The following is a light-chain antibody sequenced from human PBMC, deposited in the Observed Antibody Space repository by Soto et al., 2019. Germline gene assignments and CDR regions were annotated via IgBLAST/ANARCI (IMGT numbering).Light chain of an antibody. CDR2: GNS. Sequence: QSVLTQPPSVSGAPGQRVTISCTGSSSNIGAGYDVHWYQQLPGTVPKLLIFGNSNRPSGVPDRFSGSKSGTSASLAITGLQAEDEADYYCQSYDSSLIGRVFGGGTKLTVL. V-gene: IGLV1-40*01. CDR1: SSNIGAGYD. CDR3: QSYDSSLIGRV. J-gene: IGLJ2*01.